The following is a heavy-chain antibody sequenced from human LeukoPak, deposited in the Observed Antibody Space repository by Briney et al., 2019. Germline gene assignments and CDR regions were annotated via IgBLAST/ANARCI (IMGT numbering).Heavy chain of an antibody. Sequence: PGRSLRLSCAASGFTFDDYAMHWVRQAPGKGLVWVSRINSDGSSTSYADSVKGRFTISRDNAKNTLYLQMNSLRAEDTAVYYCARVRRSIAAAGTPEWGQGTLVTVSS. V-gene: IGHV3-74*01. CDR2: INSDGSST. J-gene: IGHJ4*02. CDR3: ARVRRSIAAAGTPE. D-gene: IGHD6-13*01. CDR1: GFTFDDYA.